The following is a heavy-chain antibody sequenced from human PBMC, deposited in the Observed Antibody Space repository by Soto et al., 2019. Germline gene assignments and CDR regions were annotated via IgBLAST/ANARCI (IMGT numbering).Heavy chain of an antibody. Sequence: QVQLQESGPGLVKPSETLSLTCSVSGGSITPYYWSWIRQPPGKGLEWIGYIHYSGITNYNPSLKSRVTMSLDTSTNQSSLKLSSVTAADTAIFYCARATVTTARGAFDIWGQGTMVNVSS. V-gene: IGHV4-59*08. D-gene: IGHD4-17*01. CDR3: ARATVTTARGAFDI. CDR1: GGSITPYY. CDR2: IHYSGIT. J-gene: IGHJ3*02.